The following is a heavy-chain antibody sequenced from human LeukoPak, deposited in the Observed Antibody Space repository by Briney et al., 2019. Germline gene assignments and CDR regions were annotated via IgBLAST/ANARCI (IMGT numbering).Heavy chain of an antibody. CDR2: INPNSGGT. Sequence: ASVKVSCKASGYTFTGYYMHWVRQAPGQGLEWMGWINPNSGGTNYAQKFQGRVTMTRDTSISTAYMELSRLRSDDTAVYYCARGQKSRSGGSCLGYWGQGTLVTVSS. CDR3: ARGQKSRSGGSCLGY. J-gene: IGHJ4*02. D-gene: IGHD2-15*01. V-gene: IGHV1-2*02. CDR1: GYTFTGYY.